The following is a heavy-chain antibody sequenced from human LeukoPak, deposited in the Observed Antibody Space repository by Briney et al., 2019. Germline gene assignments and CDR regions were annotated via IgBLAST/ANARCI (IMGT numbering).Heavy chain of an antibody. Sequence: TGGSLRLSCTASGFTFGEYGMSWVRQAPGKGLEWIGFIRSKGHGGTTEYAASVKGRFTISRDDSKSIAYLQLNSLKTEDTAVYYCTLTMIVVARSHFDYWGQGTLVTVSS. J-gene: IGHJ4*02. V-gene: IGHV3-49*04. CDR3: TLTMIVVARSHFDY. D-gene: IGHD3-22*01. CDR1: GFTFGEYG. CDR2: IRSKGHGGTT.